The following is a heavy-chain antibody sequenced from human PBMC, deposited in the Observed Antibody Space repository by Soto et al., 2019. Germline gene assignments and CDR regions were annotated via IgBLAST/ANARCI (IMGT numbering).Heavy chain of an antibody. V-gene: IGHV1-69*14. CDR1: GGTFSNYA. CDR3: ARAFESGGFYYGMDV. D-gene: IGHD3-10*01. CDR2: IIPIFGPA. Sequence: QVQLVQSGAEVKKPGSSVKVSCKASGGTFSNYAFTWVRQAPGQELERVGGIIPIFGPANYAQNFQGRVTITADIFASTTYMELSSLRSEDTAVYYCARAFESGGFYYGMDVWGQGTTVTVSS. J-gene: IGHJ6*02.